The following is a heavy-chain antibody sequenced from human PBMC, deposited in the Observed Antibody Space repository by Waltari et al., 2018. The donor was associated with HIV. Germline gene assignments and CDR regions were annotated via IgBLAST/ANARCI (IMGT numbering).Heavy chain of an antibody. J-gene: IGHJ5*02. CDR1: GYTCTGYY. CDR3: ARDRYYGSENNWFDP. Sequence: QVQLVPSGAEVKKPGASVKVSCKASGYTCTGYYMHCVRQPPGQGLEWMGWINPNSGGTDDAQKFQGRVTMTRDTSISTAYMELSRLRSDDTAVYYCARDRYYGSENNWFDPWGQGTLVTVSS. D-gene: IGHD3-10*01. V-gene: IGHV1-2*02. CDR2: INPNSGGT.